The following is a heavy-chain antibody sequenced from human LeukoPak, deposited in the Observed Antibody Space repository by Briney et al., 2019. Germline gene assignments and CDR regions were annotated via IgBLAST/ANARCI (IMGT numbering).Heavy chain of an antibody. V-gene: IGHV3-15*01. D-gene: IGHD3-9*01. CDR2: IISKKDGGTT. CDR1: EFTFDSYA. J-gene: IGHJ5*02. CDR3: TSTHYDISTGYYHPPDH. Sequence: GGSLRLSCAASEFTFDSYAMSWVRQAPGKGLEWVGRIISKKDGGTTDYAAPVKGRFTVSRDDSRNTLSLQMSSLKIEDTALYYCTSTHYDISTGYYHPPDHWGHGTLVTVSS.